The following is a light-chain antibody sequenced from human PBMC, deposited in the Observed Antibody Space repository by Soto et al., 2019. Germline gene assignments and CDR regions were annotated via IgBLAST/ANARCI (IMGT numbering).Light chain of an antibody. V-gene: IGLV2-14*01. Sequence: QSVVTQPASVSGSPGQSITISCTGTSSDVGGYDYVSWYQQYPGKAPRLIIYEVSNRPSGVSNRFSGSKSGNTASLTISGLRAEDEGDYVCSAYTGTSALILVAGGTKLTVL. CDR1: SSDVGGYDY. J-gene: IGLJ2*01. CDR2: EVS. CDR3: SAYTGTSALIL.